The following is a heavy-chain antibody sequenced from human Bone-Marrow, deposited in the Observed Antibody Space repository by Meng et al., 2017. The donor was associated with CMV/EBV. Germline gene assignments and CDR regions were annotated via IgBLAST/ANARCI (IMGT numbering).Heavy chain of an antibody. Sequence: SETLSLTCTVSGGSISSGDYYWSWIRQPPGKGLEWIGYIYYSGSTYYNPSLKSRVTITVDTSKNQFSLKLSSVTAADTAVYYCARDRRTRYCSSTSCHPGDYYGMDVWGQGTTVTVSS. CDR1: GGSISSGDYY. D-gene: IGHD2-2*01. CDR3: ARDRRTRYCSSTSCHPGDYYGMDV. J-gene: IGHJ6*02. CDR2: IYYSGST. V-gene: IGHV4-30-4*08.